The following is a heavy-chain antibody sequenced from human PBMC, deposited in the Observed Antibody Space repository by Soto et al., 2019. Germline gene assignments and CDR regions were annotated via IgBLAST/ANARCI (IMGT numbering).Heavy chain of an antibody. Sequence: VASVKAYCTAAGGTISSYAISWVRQAPGQGREWMGGIIPIFGTANYEQNFQGRVTITAYASTSTAHMELSSRRSADTADSYCAIYTWSGHSGSFDPSGQRTMVTVSS. CDR2: IIPIFGTA. D-gene: IGHD6-13*01. V-gene: IGHV1-69*13. CDR3: AIYTWSGHSGSFDP. J-gene: IGHJ5*02. CDR1: GGTISSYA.